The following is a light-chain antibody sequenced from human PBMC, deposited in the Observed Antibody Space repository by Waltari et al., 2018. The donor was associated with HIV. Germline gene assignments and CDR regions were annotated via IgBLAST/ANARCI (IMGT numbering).Light chain of an antibody. Sequence: QSALTQPPSASGSPGQSVTISCIVTSSDVGTSNYVSWYQHHPGSAPKRMIFEVNPRASGGPDRFSASRSGNTAYLTVSGLQPEDEADYYCSSYVGNNIYVFGTGTKVTVL. CDR2: EVN. V-gene: IGLV2-8*01. CDR3: SSYVGNNIYV. J-gene: IGLJ1*01. CDR1: SSDVGTSNY.